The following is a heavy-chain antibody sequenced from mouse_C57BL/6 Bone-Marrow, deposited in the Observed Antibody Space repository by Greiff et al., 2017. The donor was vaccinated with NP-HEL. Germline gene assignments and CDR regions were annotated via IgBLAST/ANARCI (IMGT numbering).Heavy chain of an antibody. CDR2: ISDGGSYT. V-gene: IGHV5-4*01. D-gene: IGHD3-2*02. CDR1: GFTFSSYA. Sequence: EVQLQESGGGLVKPGGSLKLSCAASGFTFSSYAMSWVRQTPEKRLEWVATISDGGSYTYYPDNVKGRFTISRDNAKNNLYLQMSHLKSEDTAMYYCARRSSGYVYAMDYWGQGTSVTVSS. J-gene: IGHJ4*01. CDR3: ARRSSGYVYAMDY.